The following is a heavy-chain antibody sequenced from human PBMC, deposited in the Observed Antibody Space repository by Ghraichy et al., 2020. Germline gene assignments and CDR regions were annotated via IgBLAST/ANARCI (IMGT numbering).Heavy chain of an antibody. Sequence: ASVKVSCKASGYTFTSYAMHWVRQAPGPRLEWMGWINAGNGNTKYSQKFQGRVTITRDTSASTAYMELSSLRSEDTAVYYCAREGTTGYYFDYWGQGTLVTVSS. CDR3: AREGTTGYYFDY. D-gene: IGHD4-17*01. CDR1: GYTFTSYA. V-gene: IGHV1-3*01. CDR2: INAGNGNT. J-gene: IGHJ4*02.